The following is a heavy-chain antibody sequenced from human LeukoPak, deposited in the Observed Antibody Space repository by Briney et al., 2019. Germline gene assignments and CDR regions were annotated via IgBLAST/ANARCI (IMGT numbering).Heavy chain of an antibody. CDR3: ARVGNGPTYYDILTGYYGAPDAFDI. D-gene: IGHD3-9*01. Sequence: GASVKVSCKASGYTFTSYGISWVRQAPGQGLEWMGWISAYNGNTNYAQKLQGRVTMTTDTSTSTAYMELRSLRSDDTAVYYCARVGNGPTYYDILTGYYGAPDAFDIWGQGTMVTVSS. J-gene: IGHJ3*02. CDR2: ISAYNGNT. V-gene: IGHV1-18*01. CDR1: GYTFTSYG.